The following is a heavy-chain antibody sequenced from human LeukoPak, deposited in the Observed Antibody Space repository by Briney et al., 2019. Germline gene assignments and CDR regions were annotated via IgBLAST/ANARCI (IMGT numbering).Heavy chain of an antibody. Sequence: ASVKVSCKASGYTFNTFGITWVRQAPGQGLEWLGWIAVYNGDTNYAQKFQGRVTLTTDTSTSTAYMELRSLRSDDTAMYYCARVSPHRKISYGYQNWFDPWGQGTLVTVSS. CDR3: ARVSPHRKISYGYQNWFDP. J-gene: IGHJ5*02. CDR1: GYTFNTFG. V-gene: IGHV1-18*01. D-gene: IGHD5-18*01. CDR2: IAVYNGDT.